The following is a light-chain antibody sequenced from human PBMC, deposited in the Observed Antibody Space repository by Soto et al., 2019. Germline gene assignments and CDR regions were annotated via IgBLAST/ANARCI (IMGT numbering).Light chain of an antibody. CDR1: QSVSSY. CDR2: DAS. J-gene: IGKJ1*01. Sequence: EIVLTQSPANLSLSPGESATLSCRASQSVSSYLAWYQQKPGQAPRLLIYDASNRATGIPARFSGSGSGTDFTLTISSLEPEEFAVYYCQQRSNWQKTFGQGTKVDIK. CDR3: QQRSNWQKT. V-gene: IGKV3-11*01.